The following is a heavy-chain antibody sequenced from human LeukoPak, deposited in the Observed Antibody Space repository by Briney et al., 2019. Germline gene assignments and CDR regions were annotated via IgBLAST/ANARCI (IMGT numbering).Heavy chain of an antibody. J-gene: IGHJ1*01. V-gene: IGHV3-33*01. CDR2: IWYDGSNK. D-gene: IGHD2-15*01. CDR1: GFTFSSSG. Sequence: GGSLRLSCAASGFTFSSSGMHWVRQAPGKGLEWVAVIWYDGSNKYYGDSVKGRSTISRDNSKNTLSLQMNSLRTDDTAVYYCATEGAIVVKGGNFPHWGLGTLVTVSS. CDR3: ATEGAIVVKGGNFPH.